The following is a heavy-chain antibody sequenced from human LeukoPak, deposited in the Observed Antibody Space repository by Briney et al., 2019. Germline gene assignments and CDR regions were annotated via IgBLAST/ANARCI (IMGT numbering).Heavy chain of an antibody. V-gene: IGHV3-23*01. J-gene: IGHJ4*02. CDR1: GFTFSSYA. Sequence: PGGSLRLSCAASGFTFSSYAMSWVRQAPGKGLEWVSAISGSGGSTYYADSVKGRFTISRDNSRNTLYLQMNSLRAEDTAVYYCARNWAMTTVTTFDYWGQGTLVTVSS. D-gene: IGHD4-17*01. CDR3: ARNWAMTTVTTFDY. CDR2: ISGSGGST.